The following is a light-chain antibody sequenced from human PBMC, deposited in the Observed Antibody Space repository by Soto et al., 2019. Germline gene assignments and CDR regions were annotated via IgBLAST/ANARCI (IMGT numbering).Light chain of an antibody. CDR3: QQYESLPLT. J-gene: IGKJ5*01. Sequence: DIHMTQSPSTLSASLGDRVTITCRASQSISGWLAWFQHKPGKAPKLLIYDASDLETGVPSRFSGSGSGTGFTFTISSLQPEDFATYYCQQYESLPLTFGQGTRLENK. CDR1: QSISGW. CDR2: DAS. V-gene: IGKV1-33*01.